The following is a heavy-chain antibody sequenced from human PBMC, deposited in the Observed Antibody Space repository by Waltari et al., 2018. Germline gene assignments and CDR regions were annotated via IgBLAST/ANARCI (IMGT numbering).Heavy chain of an antibody. CDR2: IIPIFGTA. V-gene: IGHV1-69*01. CDR3: ARGGVYYYDSSGYYLVY. D-gene: IGHD3-22*01. Sequence: QVQLVQSGAEVKKPGSSVKVSCKASGGTFSSYAISWVRQAPGQGLELMGGIIPIFGTANYAQKFQGRVTITADESTSTAYMEPSSLRSEDTAVYYCARGGVYYYDSSGYYLVYWGQGTLVTVSS. CDR1: GGTFSSYA. J-gene: IGHJ4*02.